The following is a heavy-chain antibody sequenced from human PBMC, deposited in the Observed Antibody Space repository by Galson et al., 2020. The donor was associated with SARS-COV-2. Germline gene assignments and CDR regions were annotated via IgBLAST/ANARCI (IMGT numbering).Heavy chain of an antibody. V-gene: IGHV3-30*18. CDR3: AKDQRDYGDHPTRIYYYYGMDV. CDR1: GFTFSSYG. J-gene: IGHJ6*02. CDR2: ISYDGSNK. D-gene: IGHD4-17*01. Sequence: GSLRLSCAASGFTFSSYGMHWVRQAPGKGLEWVAVISYDGSNKFYGDSVKGRFTISRDNSKNTLYLQMNSLRAEDTAVYYCAKDQRDYGDHPTRIYYYYGMDVWGQGTTVTVSS.